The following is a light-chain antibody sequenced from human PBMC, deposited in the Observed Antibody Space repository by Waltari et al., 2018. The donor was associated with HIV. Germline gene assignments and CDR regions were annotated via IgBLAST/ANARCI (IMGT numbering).Light chain of an antibody. V-gene: IGKV6-21*01. CDR3: HQSSNLPRT. CDR1: LTIGSS. J-gene: IGKJ1*01. CDR2: YAS. Sequence: EIVLTQSPDFPSVTPKEKVTITCLVSLTIGSSLHWYQQKPDQSPKLLIKYASQSVSGVPSTFSGSGSETDFTLTINGLEAEDAATYYCHQSSNLPRTFGQGTKVEIK.